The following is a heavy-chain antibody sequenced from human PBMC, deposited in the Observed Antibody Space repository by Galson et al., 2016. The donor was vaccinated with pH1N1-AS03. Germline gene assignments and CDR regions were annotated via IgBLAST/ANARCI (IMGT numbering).Heavy chain of an antibody. J-gene: IGHJ4*02. CDR2: INAGNNYR. CDR1: GFNFRGYY. D-gene: IGHD5-18*01. Sequence: SLRLSCAASGFNFRGYYMSWIRQAPGKGLEWVSYINAGNNYREYADSVKGRFTVSRDNAKSSLYLQMNSLRAEDTAVYHCARLQRDTILTDSFFDYWGQGTLVTVSS. V-gene: IGHV3-11*06. CDR3: ARLQRDTILTDSFFDY.